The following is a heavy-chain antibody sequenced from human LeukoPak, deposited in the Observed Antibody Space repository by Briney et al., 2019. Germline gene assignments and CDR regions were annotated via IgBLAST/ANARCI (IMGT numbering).Heavy chain of an antibody. V-gene: IGHV3-15*01. CDR2: IKSKTDGGTT. J-gene: IGHJ4*02. D-gene: IGHD4-17*01. Sequence: WIRQPPGKGLEWVGRIKSKTDGGTTDYAGPVKGRFTISRDDSKNTLYLQMNSLKTEDTALYYCAAVSVDYGDSSFDFWGQGTLVTVSS. CDR3: AAVSVDYGDSSFDF.